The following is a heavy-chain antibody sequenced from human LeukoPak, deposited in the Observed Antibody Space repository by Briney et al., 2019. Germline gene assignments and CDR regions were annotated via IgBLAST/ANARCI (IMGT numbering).Heavy chain of an antibody. D-gene: IGHD1-1*01. CDR2: INHSGST. CDR3: ARGGNWNDDAFDI. Sequence: SETLSLTCAVYGGSFSGYYWSWIRQPPGKGLEWIGEINHSGSTYYNPSLKSRVTISVDTSKNQFSLKLSSVTAADTAVYYCARGGNWNDDAFDIWGQGTMVTVSS. CDR1: GGSFSGYY. V-gene: IGHV4-34*01. J-gene: IGHJ3*02.